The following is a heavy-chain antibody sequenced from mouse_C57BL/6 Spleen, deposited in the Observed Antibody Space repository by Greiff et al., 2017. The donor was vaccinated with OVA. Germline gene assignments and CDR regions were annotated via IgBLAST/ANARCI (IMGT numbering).Heavy chain of an antibody. V-gene: IGHV1-82*01. D-gene: IGHD2-1*01. J-gene: IGHJ1*03. CDR2: IYPGDGDT. Sequence: VQRVESGPELVKPGASVKISCKASGYAFSSSWMNWVKQRPGKGLEWIGRIYPGDGDTNYNGKFKGKATLTADRSSSTAYMQLSSLTSEDSAVYFCAREYYGNRYFDVWGTGTTVTVSS. CDR3: AREYYGNRYFDV. CDR1: GYAFSSSW.